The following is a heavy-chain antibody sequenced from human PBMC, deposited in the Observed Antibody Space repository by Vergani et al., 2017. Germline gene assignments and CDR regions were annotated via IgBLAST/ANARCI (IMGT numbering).Heavy chain of an antibody. CDR1: GFTFSSYS. Sequence: EVQLVESGGGLVQPGGSLRLSCAASGFTFSSYSMNWVRQAPGKGLEWVSYISSSSSTIYYADSVKGRFTISRDNAKNSLYLQMNSLRAEDTAVYYCARSSGYYSYYFDFWGQGTLVTVSS. CDR3: ARSSGYYSYYFDF. CDR2: ISSSSSTI. D-gene: IGHD3-22*01. V-gene: IGHV3-48*01. J-gene: IGHJ4*02.